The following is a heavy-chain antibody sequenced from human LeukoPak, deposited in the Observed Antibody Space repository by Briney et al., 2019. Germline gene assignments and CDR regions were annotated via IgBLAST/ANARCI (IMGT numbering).Heavy chain of an antibody. J-gene: IGHJ4*02. Sequence: GGSLRLSCAASGFTFSSYAMSWVRQAPGKGLEWVSAISGSGGSTYYADSVKGRFTTSRDNSKNTLYLQMNSLRAEDTAVYYCAKGSPVLRFLEWFGYYFDYWGQGTLVTVSS. CDR2: ISGSGGST. CDR3: AKGSPVLRFLEWFGYYFDY. V-gene: IGHV3-23*01. D-gene: IGHD3-3*01. CDR1: GFTFSSYA.